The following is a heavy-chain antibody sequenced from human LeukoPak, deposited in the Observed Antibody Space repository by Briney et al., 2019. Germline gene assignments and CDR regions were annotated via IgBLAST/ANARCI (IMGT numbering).Heavy chain of an antibody. V-gene: IGHV3-48*03. CDR3: ARSRRDNYYYYYDMDV. D-gene: IGHD5-24*01. J-gene: IGHJ6*02. CDR1: RFTFCSYE. CDR2: ISSSDTLI. Sequence: PGGSLILSCAAPRFTFCSYEMAWVRQATGKGLERVSNISSSDTLITDADCVNGRFTIPRDNARKSLYLQMNSLRAEHPAVYDCARSRRDNYYYYYDMDVWVQGTTVTVSS.